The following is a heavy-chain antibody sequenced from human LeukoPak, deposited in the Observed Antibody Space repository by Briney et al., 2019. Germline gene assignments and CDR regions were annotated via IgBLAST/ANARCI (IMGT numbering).Heavy chain of an antibody. CDR1: GYTFTSYG. Sequence: GASVKVSCKASGYTFTSYGITWVRQAPGQGLEWMGWISGNNGKTNYAQKFQGRVSMTTDTSTNTAYMELRSLRSDDTAVYHCARDVDSGSYLDYWGQGTLVTVSS. CDR3: ARDVDSGSYLDY. V-gene: IGHV1-18*01. D-gene: IGHD1-26*01. J-gene: IGHJ4*02. CDR2: ISGNNGKT.